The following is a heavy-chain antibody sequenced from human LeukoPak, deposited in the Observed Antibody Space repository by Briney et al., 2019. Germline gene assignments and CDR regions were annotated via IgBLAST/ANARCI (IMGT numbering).Heavy chain of an antibody. V-gene: IGHV3-20*04. J-gene: IGHJ4*02. D-gene: IGHD3-3*01. CDR3: ARAATIFGITDY. CDR2: INWNGGST. CDR1: GFTFDDYG. Sequence: GGSLRLSCAASGFTFDDYGMSWVRQAPGKGLECVSGINWNGGSTGYADSVKGRLTIYRDNAKNSLYLQMNSLRAEDTALYYCARAATIFGITDYWGQGTLVTVSS.